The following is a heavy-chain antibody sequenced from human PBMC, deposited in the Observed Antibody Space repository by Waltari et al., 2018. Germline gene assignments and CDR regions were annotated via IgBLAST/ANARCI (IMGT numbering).Heavy chain of an antibody. D-gene: IGHD6-19*01. CDR3: GGSGYSSGWYVVGVDP. CDR2: IRSKAYGGTT. J-gene: IGHJ5*02. CDR1: GFTFGDYA. Sequence: EVQLVESGGGLVQPGRSLRLSCTASGFTFGDYAMSWVRQAPGKGLEGLGFIRSKAYGGTTEYAASVKGRFTISRDDSKSIAYLQMNSLKTEDTAVYYCGGSGYSSGWYVVGVDPWGQGTLVTVSS. V-gene: IGHV3-49*04.